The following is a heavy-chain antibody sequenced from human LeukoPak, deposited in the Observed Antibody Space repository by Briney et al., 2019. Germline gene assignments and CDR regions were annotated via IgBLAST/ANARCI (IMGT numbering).Heavy chain of an antibody. CDR2: INHSGST. V-gene: IGHV4-34*01. CDR1: GGSFSGYY. CDR3: ARAQKKYYYDSSGYYSRDYFDY. J-gene: IGHJ4*02. Sequence: SETLSLTCAVYGGSFSGYYWSWIRQPPGKGLEWIGEINHSGSTNYNPSLKSRVTISMDKSKNQFSLNLSSVTAADTAVYYCARAQKKYYYDSSGYYSRDYFDYWGQGTLVTVSS. D-gene: IGHD3-22*01.